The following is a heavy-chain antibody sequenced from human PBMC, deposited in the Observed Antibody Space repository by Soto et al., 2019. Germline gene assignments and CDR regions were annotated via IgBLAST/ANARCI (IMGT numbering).Heavy chain of an antibody. J-gene: IGHJ4*02. CDR3: ARVGDYGRFVFDY. Sequence: QLQLQESGSGLVKPSQTLSLTCAVSGGSISSGGYSWSWIRQPPGKGLEWIGYIYHSGRTYYNPSLKSRVTKAVDRSKNQYSLKLSSVTAADTAVYCCARVGDYGRFVFDYWGQGTLVTVSS. CDR1: GGSISSGGYS. V-gene: IGHV4-30-2*01. D-gene: IGHD4-17*01. CDR2: IYHSGRT.